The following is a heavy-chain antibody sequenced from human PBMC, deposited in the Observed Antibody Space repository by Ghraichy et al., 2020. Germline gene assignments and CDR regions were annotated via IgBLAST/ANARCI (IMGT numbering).Heavy chain of an antibody. D-gene: IGHD3-22*01. J-gene: IGHJ5*02. CDR1: GGTFSNLA. V-gene: IGHV1-69*13. CDR2: IIPIFYTP. CDR3: ARVATDDSSGHYYGSWLDP. Sequence: SVKVSCKASGGTFSNLAISWVRQAPGQGLEWVGGIIPIFYTPNYAQKFQGRVTITADASTRTAYMELSSLRSDDTAVYYCARVATDDSSGHYYGSWLDPWGQGTLVSVSS.